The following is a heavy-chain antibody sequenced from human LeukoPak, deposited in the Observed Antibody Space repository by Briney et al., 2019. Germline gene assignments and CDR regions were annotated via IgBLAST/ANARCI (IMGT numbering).Heavy chain of an antibody. CDR2: INHSGST. J-gene: IGHJ2*01. V-gene: IGHV4-34*01. CDR3: ARHSPNISSWYRYWYFDL. CDR1: GFTFSSYG. Sequence: ESLRLSCAASGFTFSSYGMSWVRQPPGKGLEWIGEINHSGSTNYNPSLKSRVSISVDMSKNQFSLNLNSVTAADTAVYYCARHSPNISSWYRYWYFDLWGRGTLVTVSS. D-gene: IGHD6-13*01.